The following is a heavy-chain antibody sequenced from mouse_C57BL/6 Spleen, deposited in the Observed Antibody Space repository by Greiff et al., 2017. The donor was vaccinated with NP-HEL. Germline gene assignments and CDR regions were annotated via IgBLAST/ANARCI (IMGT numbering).Heavy chain of an antibody. J-gene: IGHJ2*01. CDR3: ARRTTVVAGNFDY. V-gene: IGHV1-4*01. CDR2: INPSSGYT. Sequence: QVQLKESGAELARPGASVKMSCKASGYTFTSYTMHWVKQRPGQGLEWIGYINPSSGYTKYNQKFKDKATLTADKSSSTAYMQLSSLTSEDSAVYYCARRTTVVAGNFDYWGQGTTLTVSS. CDR1: GYTFTSYT. D-gene: IGHD1-1*01.